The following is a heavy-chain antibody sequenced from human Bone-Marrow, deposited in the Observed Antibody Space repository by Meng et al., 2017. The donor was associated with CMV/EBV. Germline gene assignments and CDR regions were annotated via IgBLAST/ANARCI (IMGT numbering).Heavy chain of an antibody. CDR2: IKQDGSEK. V-gene: IGHV3-7*01. CDR3: ARTPTVTTYTYYYYYGMDV. Sequence: GGSLRLSCAASGFTFSSYWMSWVRQAPGKGLEWVANIKQDGSEKYYVDSVKGRFTISRDNDKNSLYLQMNSLRAEDTAVYYCARTPTVTTYTYYYYYGMDVWGQGTTFTVSS. J-gene: IGHJ6*02. CDR1: GFTFSSYW. D-gene: IGHD4-11*01.